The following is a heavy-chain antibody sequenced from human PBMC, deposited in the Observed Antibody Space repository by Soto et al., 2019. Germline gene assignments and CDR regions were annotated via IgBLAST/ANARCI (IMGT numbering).Heavy chain of an antibody. D-gene: IGHD6-13*01. CDR1: GFSLSNARMG. CDR2: IFSNDEK. J-gene: IGHJ6*02. Sequence: QVTLKESGPVLVKPTETLTLTCTVSGFSLSNARMGVSWIRQPPGKALEWLAHIFSNDEKSYSTSLKNRLTISKDTSKNQVVLTMTNIDPVDKGTYYCARIPRYSSSWYGMDVRGQGTTVTDSS. V-gene: IGHV2-26*01. CDR3: ARIPRYSSSWYGMDV.